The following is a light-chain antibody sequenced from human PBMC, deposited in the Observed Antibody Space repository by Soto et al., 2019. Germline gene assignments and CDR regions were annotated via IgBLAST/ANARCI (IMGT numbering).Light chain of an antibody. CDR1: QGISTG. Sequence: EIKMTQSPSTLSESVGDGATIICRASQGISTGLAWYQQKPGKAPKLLIYKASSLRNGVPSSFSGSGSGTEFTLTIYSLQPDDFASYYCQQYNGYPHTFGQGTKLEIK. J-gene: IGKJ2*01. V-gene: IGKV1-5*03. CDR3: QQYNGYPHT. CDR2: KAS.